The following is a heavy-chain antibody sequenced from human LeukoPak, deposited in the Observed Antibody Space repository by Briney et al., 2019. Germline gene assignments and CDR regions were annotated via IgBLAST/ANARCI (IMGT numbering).Heavy chain of an antibody. V-gene: IGHV1-18*01. CDR1: GYTFTSYG. CDR2: ISAYNGNT. Sequence: ASVKVSCKASGYTFTSYGISWVRQAPGQGLEWMGWISAYNGNTNYAQKLQGRVTMTTDTSTSTAYMELRSLRSDDTAVYYCARRTPIRSQWLPFDYWGQGTLVTVSS. D-gene: IGHD6-19*01. J-gene: IGHJ4*02. CDR3: ARRTPIRSQWLPFDY.